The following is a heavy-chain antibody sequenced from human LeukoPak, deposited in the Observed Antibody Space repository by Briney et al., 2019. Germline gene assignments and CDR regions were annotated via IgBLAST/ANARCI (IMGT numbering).Heavy chain of an antibody. CDR1: GGSISTYY. Sequence: SETLSLTCTVSGGSISTYYWSWIRQSPGKAMEWIGYIYDSGSTNYNPSLKSRVIISLDTSKNQFSLKLRSMTAADTAVYFCARLATPLSWLDPWGQGTLVTVSS. CDR2: IYDSGST. CDR3: ARLATPLSWLDP. D-gene: IGHD2-15*01. J-gene: IGHJ5*02. V-gene: IGHV4-59*01.